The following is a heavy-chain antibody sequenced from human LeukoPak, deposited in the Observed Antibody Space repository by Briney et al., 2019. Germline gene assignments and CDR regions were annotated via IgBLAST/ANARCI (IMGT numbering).Heavy chain of an antibody. CDR3: ARGLYGSESPSSH. CDR1: GYTFTGYY. V-gene: IGHV1-2*02. CDR2: INPNSGDT. Sequence: GASVKVSCKASGYTFTGYYMHWVRQAPGQGLEWMGWINPNSGDTNYAQKFQGRVTMTRATSISTAFMDLSSPRFDDTAVYYCARGLYGSESPSSHWGQGTLVTVSS. J-gene: IGHJ4*02. D-gene: IGHD3-10*01.